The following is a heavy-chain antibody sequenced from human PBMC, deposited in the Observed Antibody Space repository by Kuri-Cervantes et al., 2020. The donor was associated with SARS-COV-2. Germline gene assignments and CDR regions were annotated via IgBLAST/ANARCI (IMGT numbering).Heavy chain of an antibody. CDR1: GFTVSSNY. Sequence: GESLKISCAASGFTVSSNYMSWVRQAPGKGLEWVSVIYSGGSTYYADSVKGRFTISRDNSKNTLYLQMNSLRAEDTAVYYCARLWGTNDAFDIWGQGTMVTVSS. CDR2: IYSGGST. D-gene: IGHD7-27*01. CDR3: ARLWGTNDAFDI. J-gene: IGHJ3*02. V-gene: IGHV3-53*01.